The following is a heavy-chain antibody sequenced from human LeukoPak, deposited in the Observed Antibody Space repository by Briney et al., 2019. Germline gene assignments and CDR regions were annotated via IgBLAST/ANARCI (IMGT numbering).Heavy chain of an antibody. V-gene: IGHV1-2*02. CDR1: GYTLTGYY. CDR2: INPNSGGT. CDR3: ARDLRIAARPFSCGFDP. D-gene: IGHD6-6*01. J-gene: IGHJ5*02. Sequence: GASVKVSCKASGYTLTGYYMHWVRQAPGQGLEWMGWINPNSGGTNYAQKFQGRVTMTRDTSISTAYMELSRLRSDDTAVYYCARDLRIAARPFSCGFDPWGQGTLVTVSS.